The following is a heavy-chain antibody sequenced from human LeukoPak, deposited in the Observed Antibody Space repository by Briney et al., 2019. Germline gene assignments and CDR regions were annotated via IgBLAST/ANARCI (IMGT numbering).Heavy chain of an antibody. CDR3: AKSLFTSATGTGRAFHI. J-gene: IGHJ3*02. CDR1: GFTFSKFP. CDR2: ISASGDVT. Sequence: GGSLRLSCAASGFTFSKFPMGWVRQAPGRGLEWVSAISASGDVTFYADSLRGRFTISRDNSKSTLYLQMNGLRAEDAAIFYCAKSLFTSATGTGRAFHIWGQGTRVTVSS. D-gene: IGHD1-1*01. V-gene: IGHV3-23*01.